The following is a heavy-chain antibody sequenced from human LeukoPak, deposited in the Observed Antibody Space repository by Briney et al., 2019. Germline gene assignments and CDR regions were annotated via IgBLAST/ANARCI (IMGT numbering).Heavy chain of an antibody. V-gene: IGHV3-48*03. CDR2: ISSSGSTI. Sequence: GGPLRLSCAASGFTFSSYEMNWVRQAPGKGLEWVSYISSSGSTIYYADSVKGRFTISRDNAKNSLYLQMNSLRAEDTAVYYCVSPLVLLGYYWGQGTLVTVSS. CDR3: VSPLVLLGYY. D-gene: IGHD6-13*01. J-gene: IGHJ4*02. CDR1: GFTFSSYE.